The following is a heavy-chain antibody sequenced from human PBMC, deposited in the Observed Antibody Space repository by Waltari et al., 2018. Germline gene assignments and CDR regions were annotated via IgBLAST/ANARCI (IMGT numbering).Heavy chain of an antibody. V-gene: IGHV2-5*01. CDR2: IYWTDTK. CDR3: AHRRSDYGDYGHCAFDV. J-gene: IGHJ3*01. D-gene: IGHD4-17*01. Sequence: QITLKESGPTLVKPTQTLTLTCTFSGFSLRTSGVGVGWIRQPPGKALEWLALIYWTDTKRYSPSLKSRLTVTQDTSKNQVVLTMANVDTVDTATYYCAHRRSDYGDYGHCAFDVWGQGTMVTVSS. CDR1: GFSLRTSGVG.